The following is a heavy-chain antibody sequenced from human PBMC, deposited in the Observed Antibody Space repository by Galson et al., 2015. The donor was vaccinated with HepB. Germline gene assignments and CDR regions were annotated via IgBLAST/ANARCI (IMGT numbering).Heavy chain of an antibody. D-gene: IGHD1-26*01. CDR2: IYYSGST. CDR3: ARRIRTLVGPTLPNFDM. J-gene: IGHJ3*02. Sequence: LSLTCTVSGGSISSTNYYWGWIRQPPGMGLEWIASIYYSGSTYYNPSLKSRVTISVDTSKNQFSLKLSSVTAADTAVYYCARRIRTLVGPTLPNFDMWGQGTMVTVSS. V-gene: IGHV4-39*01. CDR1: GGSISSTNYY.